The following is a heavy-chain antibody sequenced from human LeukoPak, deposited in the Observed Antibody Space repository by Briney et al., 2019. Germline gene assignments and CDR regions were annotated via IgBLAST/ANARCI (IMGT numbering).Heavy chain of an antibody. D-gene: IGHD6-19*01. CDR1: GGSISSSSYY. CDR2: IYYSGST. V-gene: IGHV4-39*07. Sequence: SETLSLTCTVSGGSISSSSYYWGWIRQPPGKGLEWIGSIYYSGSTYYNPSLKSRVTISVDTSKNQFSLKLSSVTAADTAVYYCANGGAQWLIHFDYWGQGTLVTVSS. CDR3: ANGGAQWLIHFDY. J-gene: IGHJ4*02.